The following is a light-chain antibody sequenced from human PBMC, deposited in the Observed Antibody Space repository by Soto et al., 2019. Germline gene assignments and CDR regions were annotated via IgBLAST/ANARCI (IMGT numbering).Light chain of an antibody. CDR3: KQRHMWPIT. V-gene: IGKV3-11*01. J-gene: IGKJ5*01. Sequence: EVVLTQSPVTLSLSPGERATLSCRASQSFRGLLAWYQQKPGPAPRLLIYDAYNRATGIPPRFSGSGSGTDFTLTISSLEPEDSAVYYCKQRHMWPITFGQGTRLEIK. CDR2: DAY. CDR1: QSFRGL.